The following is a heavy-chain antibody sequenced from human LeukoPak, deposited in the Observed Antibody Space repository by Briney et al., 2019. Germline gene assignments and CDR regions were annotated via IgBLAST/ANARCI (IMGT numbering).Heavy chain of an antibody. CDR3: ARTLGEWSAFDI. CDR2: ISISGSTI. V-gene: IGHV3-11*04. D-gene: IGHD3-10*01. CDR1: GFTFSDYY. Sequence: GGSLRLSCAASGFTFSDYYMSWIRQAPGKGLEWVSYISISGSTIYYADSVKGRFTISRDNAKNTLYLQMNSLRVEDTAVYYCARTLGEWSAFDIWGQGTMVTVSS. J-gene: IGHJ3*02.